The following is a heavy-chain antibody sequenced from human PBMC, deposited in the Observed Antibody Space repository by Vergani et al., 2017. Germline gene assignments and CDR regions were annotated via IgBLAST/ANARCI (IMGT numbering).Heavy chain of an antibody. D-gene: IGHD3-9*01. CDR2: IYHSGGA. J-gene: IGHJ4*02. CDR3: ARTENFIFRYFYCAL. CDR1: GGSITSSSYY. V-gene: IGHV4-39*01. Sequence: QLHLQESGPGLVKPSETLSLTCTVSGGSITSSSYYWGWIRQPPGKGLEWIGNIYHSGGAYYNPSLKGRVTISVDTSKNQFSLEVTSVTAADTAIYFCARTENFIFRYFYCALWGQGTLVTVSS.